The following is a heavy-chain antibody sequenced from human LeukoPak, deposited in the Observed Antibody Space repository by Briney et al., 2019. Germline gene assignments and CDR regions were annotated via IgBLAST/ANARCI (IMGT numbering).Heavy chain of an antibody. D-gene: IGHD3-3*01. CDR2: ISDSGGTT. J-gene: IGHJ4*01. CDR3: AKDRPRFWSGYLDY. CDR1: GFSLSNYA. V-gene: IGHV3-23*01. Sequence: PGGSLRLSCAASGFSLSNYAMSWVRQAPGKGLEWVSGISDSGGTTYYADSVKGRFTISRDNSKNTLYLQMNSLTAEDTAVYYCAKDRPRFWSGYLDYWSQVALVTVAS.